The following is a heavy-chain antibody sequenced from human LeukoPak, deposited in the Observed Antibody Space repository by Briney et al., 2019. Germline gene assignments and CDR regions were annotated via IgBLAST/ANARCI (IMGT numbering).Heavy chain of an antibody. J-gene: IGHJ4*02. Sequence: PSETLSLTCAVYGGSFSGYYWSWIRQPPGKGLEWIGEIDHSGSTNYNPSLKGRVTISVDTSKNQFSLKLSSVTAADTAVYYCARMGSYSSSWYYDYWGQGTLVTVSS. CDR3: ARMGSYSSSWYYDY. CDR2: IDHSGST. CDR1: GGSFSGYY. V-gene: IGHV4-34*01. D-gene: IGHD6-13*01.